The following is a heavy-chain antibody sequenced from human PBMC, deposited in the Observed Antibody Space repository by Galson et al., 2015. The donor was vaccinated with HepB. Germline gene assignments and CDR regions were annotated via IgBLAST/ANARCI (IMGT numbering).Heavy chain of an antibody. V-gene: IGHV3-30*18. CDR3: AKDEGYCSGGSCYRPDY. D-gene: IGHD2-15*01. CDR2: ISNDGSDK. CDR1: GFTFSTYG. Sequence: SLRLSCAASGFTFSTYGMHWVRQAPGKGLEWVAVISNDGSDKYYVDSVKGRFTISRDNSKKTLYLQMNSLRAEDTAVYYCAKDEGYCSGGSCYRPDYWSQGTLVTVSS. J-gene: IGHJ4*02.